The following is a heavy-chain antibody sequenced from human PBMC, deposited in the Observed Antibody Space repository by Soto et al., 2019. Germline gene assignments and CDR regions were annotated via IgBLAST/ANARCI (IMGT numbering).Heavy chain of an antibody. CDR1: GDSVSSGGYY. CDR2: IYYSGST. J-gene: IGHJ4*02. Sequence: SETLSLTCTVSGDSVSSGGYYWSWIRRHPVTGLEWIGYIYYSGSTYYNPSLRGRVTISLDTSENHFSLSLSPVTAADTAVYYCATGNAWGFLLAYWGRGTLVTVSS. V-gene: IGHV4-31*03. D-gene: IGHD7-27*01. CDR3: ATGNAWGFLLAY.